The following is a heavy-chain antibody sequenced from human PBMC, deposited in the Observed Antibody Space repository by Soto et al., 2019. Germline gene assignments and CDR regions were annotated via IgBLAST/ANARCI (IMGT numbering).Heavy chain of an antibody. D-gene: IGHD2-2*01. Sequence: PSETLSLTCTVSGGSISSGAYYWSWIRQHPGKGLEWIGYIFYSGSTYYNPSLKSRVTISVDTSKNQFSLKLSSVTAADTAVYYCASYQQSYAFDIWGQGTMVTVS. CDR2: IFYSGST. J-gene: IGHJ3*02. CDR3: ASYQQSYAFDI. V-gene: IGHV4-31*03. CDR1: GGSISSGAYY.